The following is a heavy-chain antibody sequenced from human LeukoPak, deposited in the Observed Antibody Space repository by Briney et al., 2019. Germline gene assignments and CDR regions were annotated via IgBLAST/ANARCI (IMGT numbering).Heavy chain of an antibody. D-gene: IGHD6-13*01. V-gene: IGHV3-23*01. CDR2: ISGSGGST. CDR3: AKDAPYSSSWVWYFDL. CDR1: GFIVSHNY. J-gene: IGHJ2*01. Sequence: QPGGSLRLSCAASGFIVSHNYMTWVRQAPGKGLEWVSAISGSGGSTYYADSVKGRFTISRDNSKNTLYLQMNSLRAEDTAVYYCAKDAPYSSSWVWYFDLWGRGTLVTVSS.